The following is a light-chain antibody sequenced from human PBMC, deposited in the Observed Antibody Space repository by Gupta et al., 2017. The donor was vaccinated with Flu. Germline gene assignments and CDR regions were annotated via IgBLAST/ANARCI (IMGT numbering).Light chain of an antibody. J-gene: IGKJ1*01. CDR2: KAA. V-gene: IGKV1-5*03. Sequence: SQMTQSPSTLSASVGDRVTIICRASQSLSSWLAWYQQKPGKAPNLLLYKAASLESGVPSRFSGSGSGTEFTLTISSLQPDDFASDYCQQYNSYSSSTFGQGTKVEIK. CDR1: QSLSSW. CDR3: QQYNSYSSST.